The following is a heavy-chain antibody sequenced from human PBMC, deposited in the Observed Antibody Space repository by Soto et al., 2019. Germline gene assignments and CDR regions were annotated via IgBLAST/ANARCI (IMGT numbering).Heavy chain of an antibody. D-gene: IGHD5-18*01. Sequence: GSVEGFWKASGYTFTSFYMHWVGQAPGQGLEWMGIINPSGGSTSYAQKFQGRVTMTRDTSTSTVYMELSSLRSEDTAVYYCARDQFADVDTAMVTVGFYFDYWGQGTLVTVSS. J-gene: IGHJ4*02. CDR1: GYTFTSFY. V-gene: IGHV1-46*01. CDR3: ARDQFADVDTAMVTVGFYFDY. CDR2: INPSGGST.